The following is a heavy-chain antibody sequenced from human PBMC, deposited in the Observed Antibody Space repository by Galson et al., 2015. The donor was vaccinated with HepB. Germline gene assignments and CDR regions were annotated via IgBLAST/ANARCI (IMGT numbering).Heavy chain of an antibody. J-gene: IGHJ6*02. Sequence: ETLSLTCTVSGGSISSGGYYWSWIRQHPGKGLEWIGYIYYSGSTNYNPSLKSRVTISVDTSKNQFSLKLSSVTAADTAVYYCARASYDFWSGYYPKNYGMDVWGQGTTVTVSS. D-gene: IGHD3-3*01. CDR3: ARASYDFWSGYYPKNYGMDV. CDR1: GGSISSGGYY. CDR2: IYYSGST. V-gene: IGHV4-61*08.